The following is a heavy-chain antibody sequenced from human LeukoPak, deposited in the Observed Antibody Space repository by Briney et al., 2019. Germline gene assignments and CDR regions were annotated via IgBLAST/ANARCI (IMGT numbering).Heavy chain of an antibody. V-gene: IGHV1-18*01. J-gene: IGHJ5*02. CDR1: GYTFTRYG. D-gene: IGHD3-22*01. Sequence: ASVKVSFKASGYTFTRYGISWVRQPPGQGLEWMGWISGYNGNTNYAQKLQGRVTMTTDTSTSTAYMELRSLRSDDTAVYYCARGMLYYDSSGPWGQGTLVTVSS. CDR3: ARGMLYYDSSGP. CDR2: ISGYNGNT.